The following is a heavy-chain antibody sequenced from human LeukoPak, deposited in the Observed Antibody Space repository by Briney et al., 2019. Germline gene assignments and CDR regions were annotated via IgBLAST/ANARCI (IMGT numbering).Heavy chain of an antibody. D-gene: IGHD4-23*01. CDR3: AREAVGGTGFDY. J-gene: IGHJ4*02. CDR1: GYTFTSYD. V-gene: IGHV1-8*01. Sequence: GASVKVSCTASGYTFTSYDINWVRQATGQGLEWMGWMNPNSGNTGYAQKFQGRVTMTRNTSISTAYMELSSLRSEDTAVYYCAREAVGGTGFDYWGQGTLVTVSS. CDR2: MNPNSGNT.